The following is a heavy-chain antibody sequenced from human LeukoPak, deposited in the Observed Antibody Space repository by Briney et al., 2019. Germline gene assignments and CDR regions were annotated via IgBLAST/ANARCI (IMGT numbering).Heavy chain of an antibody. CDR3: AKWARNDYGDYPNFDY. Sequence: GGSLRLSCAASGFTFSDFYMSWIRQAPGKGLHWVSSISGGTTYTDYADSVKGRFTISRDNAKNSLYLQMNSLRAEDTAVYYCAKWARNDYGDYPNFDYWGQGTLVTVSS. CDR1: GFTFSDFY. CDR2: ISGGTTYT. J-gene: IGHJ4*02. D-gene: IGHD4-17*01. V-gene: IGHV3-11*03.